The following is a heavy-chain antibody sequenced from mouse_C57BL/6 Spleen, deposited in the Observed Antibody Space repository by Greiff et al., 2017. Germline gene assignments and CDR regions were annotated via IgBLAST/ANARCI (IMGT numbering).Heavy chain of an antibody. V-gene: IGHV1-26*01. CDR3: ARELAMDY. CDR2: INPNNGGT. Sequence: EVQGVESGPELVKPGASVKISCKASGYTFTDYYMNWVKQSHGKSLEWIGDINPNNGGTSYNQKFKGKATLTVDKSSSTAYMELRSLTSEDSAVYYCARELAMDYWGQGTSVTVSS. CDR1: GYTFTDYY. J-gene: IGHJ4*01.